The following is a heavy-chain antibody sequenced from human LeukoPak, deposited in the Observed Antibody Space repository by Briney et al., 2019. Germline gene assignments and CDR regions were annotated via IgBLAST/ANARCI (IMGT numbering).Heavy chain of an antibody. CDR1: GGSISSGGYS. D-gene: IGHD5-18*01. Sequence: SETLSLTCAVSGGSISSGGYSWSWIRQPPGKGLEWIGYIYHSGSTYYNPSLKSRVTISVDRSKNQFALKLSSVTAADTAVYYCARGRYYYFDYWGQGTLVTVSS. CDR3: ARGRYYYFDY. J-gene: IGHJ4*02. CDR2: IYHSGST. V-gene: IGHV4-30-2*01.